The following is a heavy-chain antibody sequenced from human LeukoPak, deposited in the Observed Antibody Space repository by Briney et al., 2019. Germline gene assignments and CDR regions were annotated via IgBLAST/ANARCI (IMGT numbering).Heavy chain of an antibody. CDR2: ITSSSSYT. V-gene: IGHV3-21*01. Sequence: GGSLRLSCAAPGITFSNYNMNWVRQAPGKGLEWISSITSSSSYTFYADSVKGRFTIFRDNAKNSLYLQMNSLRVEDTAIYYCARDMEPDAFDIWGQGTMVTVSS. CDR3: ARDMEPDAFDI. J-gene: IGHJ3*02. CDR1: GITFSNYN. D-gene: IGHD1-1*01.